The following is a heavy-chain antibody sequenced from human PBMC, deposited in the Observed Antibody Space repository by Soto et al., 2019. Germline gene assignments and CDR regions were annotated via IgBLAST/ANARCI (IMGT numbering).Heavy chain of an antibody. CDR2: IYYSGST. V-gene: IGHV4-39*02. Sequence: SETLSLTCSVSGGSISSGPYYWGWIRQPPGKGLEWIGSIYYSGSTYYNPSLKSRVTISVDTSKNQFSLKLSSVTAADTAVYYCARDKITGLFDYWGQGTLVTVSS. D-gene: IGHD2-8*02. J-gene: IGHJ4*02. CDR1: GGSISSGPYY. CDR3: ARDKITGLFDY.